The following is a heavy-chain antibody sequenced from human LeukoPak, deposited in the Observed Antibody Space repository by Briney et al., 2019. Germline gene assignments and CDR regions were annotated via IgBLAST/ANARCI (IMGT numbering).Heavy chain of an antibody. CDR3: AREAEDSGTNLYGMDV. CDR2: IYYSGST. J-gene: IGHJ6*02. Sequence: SETLSLTCTVSGGSISSGGYYWSWIRQHPGKGLEWIGYIYYSGSTYYNPSLKSRVTISVDTSKNQFSLKLSSVTAADTAVYYCAREAEDSGTNLYGMDVWGQGTTVTVSS. V-gene: IGHV4-31*03. D-gene: IGHD3-10*01. CDR1: GGSISSGGYY.